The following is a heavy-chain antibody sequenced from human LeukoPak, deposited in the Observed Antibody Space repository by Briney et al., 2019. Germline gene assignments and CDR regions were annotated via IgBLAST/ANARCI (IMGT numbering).Heavy chain of an antibody. Sequence: ASVKVSCKASGYTFTSYGISWVRQAPGQGLEWMGWISAYNGNTNYAQELQGRVTMTTDTSTSTAYMELRSLRSDDTAVYYCARVWEDTIFGVADLDYWGQGTLVTVSS. D-gene: IGHD3-3*01. CDR2: ISAYNGNT. V-gene: IGHV1-18*01. CDR3: ARVWEDTIFGVADLDY. CDR1: GYTFTSYG. J-gene: IGHJ4*02.